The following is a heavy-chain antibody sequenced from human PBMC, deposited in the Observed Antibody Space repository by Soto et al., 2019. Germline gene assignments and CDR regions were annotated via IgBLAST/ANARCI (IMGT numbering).Heavy chain of an antibody. J-gene: IGHJ4*02. CDR1: GGSISSGDYY. CDR2: IYYSGST. Sequence: QVQLQESGPGLVKPSQTLSLTCTVSGGSISSGDYYWSWIRQPPGKGLEWIGIIYYSGSTYYNPSLKGRVTISVDTSKNQFSLKLSSVTAADTAVYYCARDRAVAGREYYFDYWGQGILVTVSS. D-gene: IGHD6-19*01. V-gene: IGHV4-30-4*01. CDR3: ARDRAVAGREYYFDY.